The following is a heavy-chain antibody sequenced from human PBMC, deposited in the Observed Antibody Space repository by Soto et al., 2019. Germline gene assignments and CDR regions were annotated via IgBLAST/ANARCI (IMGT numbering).Heavy chain of an antibody. CDR2: IYYSGST. Sequence: QVQLQESGPGLVKPSQTLSLTCTVSGGSISSGGYYWSWIRQHPGKGLEWIGYIYYSGSTYYNPSLKSRVTISVDTSKNQFSLKLSSVTAADTAVYYCARDRFGLGSYPGFDPWGQGTLVTVSS. D-gene: IGHD3-10*01. J-gene: IGHJ5*02. CDR3: ARDRFGLGSYPGFDP. CDR1: GGSISSGGYY. V-gene: IGHV4-31*03.